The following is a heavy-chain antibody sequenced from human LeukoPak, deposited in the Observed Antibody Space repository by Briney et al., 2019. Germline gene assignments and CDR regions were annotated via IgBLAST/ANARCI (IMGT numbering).Heavy chain of an antibody. J-gene: IGHJ6*02. CDR2: INPDNGNT. Sequence: ASVKVSCKASGYSFTTYTIHWVRQAPGQRLEWMGCINPDNGNTKYSETFQGRVTLTRDTSASTAYMELRSLRSEDTALYYCARWDLRRAIFYGMDVWGQGTTVTVSS. CDR3: ARWDLRRAIFYGMDV. CDR1: GYSFTTYT. D-gene: IGHD3-3*01. V-gene: IGHV1-3*01.